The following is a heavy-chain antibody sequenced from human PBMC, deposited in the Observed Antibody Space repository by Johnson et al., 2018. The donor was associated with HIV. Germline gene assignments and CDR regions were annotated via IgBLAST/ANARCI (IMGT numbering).Heavy chain of an antibody. Sequence: VQLVESGGGLVQPGGSLRLSCAASGFTFSSYWMSWVRQAPGKGLEWVANIKQDGSEKYYVDSVKGRFTISRDNAKNSLYLQMNSLRAEDTAVYYCAREQQPITYYYDSRDAFEIWGQGTMVTVSS. V-gene: IGHV3-7*01. J-gene: IGHJ3*02. D-gene: IGHD3-22*01. CDR1: GFTFSSYW. CDR3: AREQQPITYYYDSRDAFEI. CDR2: IKQDGSEK.